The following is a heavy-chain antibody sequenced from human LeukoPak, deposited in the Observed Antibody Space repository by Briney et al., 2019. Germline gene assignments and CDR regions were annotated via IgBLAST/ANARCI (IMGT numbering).Heavy chain of an antibody. CDR2: INPSGGST. CDR3: ARGPGPADDGGGYCFDY. D-gene: IGHD3-22*01. J-gene: IGHJ4*02. Sequence: ASVKVSCKASGYTFTSYYLYWVRQAPGQGLEWMGVINPSGGSTTSAQKFQGRVTMTRDTSTSTVYMELRSLRSEDTVVYYCARGPGPADDGGGYCFDYWGQGTLVTVSS. V-gene: IGHV1-46*01. CDR1: GYTFTSYY.